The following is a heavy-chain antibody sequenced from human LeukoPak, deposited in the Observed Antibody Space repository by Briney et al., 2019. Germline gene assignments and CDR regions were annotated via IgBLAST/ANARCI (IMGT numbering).Heavy chain of an antibody. D-gene: IGHD3-22*01. CDR2: IIPILGIP. CDR3: ARWGSWGDSSGYRK. V-gene: IGHV1-69*04. J-gene: IGHJ4*02. Sequence: GASVKVSCKASGGTFSNYAISWVRQAPGQGPEWMGRIIPILGIPNYAQNFQGRVTITADKSTSTAYMELSSLRSEDTAVYYCARWGSWGDSSGYRKWGQGTLVTVSS. CDR1: GGTFSNYA.